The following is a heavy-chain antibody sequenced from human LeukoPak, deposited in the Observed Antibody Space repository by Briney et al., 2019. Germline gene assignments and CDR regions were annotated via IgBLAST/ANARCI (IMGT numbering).Heavy chain of an antibody. J-gene: IGHJ5*02. D-gene: IGHD2-2*01. CDR2: INPNSGGT. CDR1: GYTFTGYY. V-gene: IGHV1-2*02. Sequence: ASVKVSCKASGYTFTGYYMHWVRQAPGQGLEWMGWINPNSGGTNYAQKFQGRVTVTRDTSISTAYLELSGLRSDDTAMYYCARDRYCSSTSCFIGRFDPWGQGTLVTVSS. CDR3: ARDRYCSSTSCFIGRFDP.